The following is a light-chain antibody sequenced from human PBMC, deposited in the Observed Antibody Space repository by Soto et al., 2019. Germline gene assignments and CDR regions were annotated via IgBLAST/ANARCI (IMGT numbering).Light chain of an antibody. CDR1: QSVSRYY. Sequence: EIVLTQSPGTLSLSPGERATLSCRASQSVSRYYLAWYQQKPGQAPRLLIYGASSRATGIPDRFSGSGSGTDFTLTIGRLEPEDFAVYYCQQYGNTPPWTFGQGTKVEIK. CDR3: QQYGNTPPWT. V-gene: IGKV3-20*01. CDR2: GAS. J-gene: IGKJ1*01.